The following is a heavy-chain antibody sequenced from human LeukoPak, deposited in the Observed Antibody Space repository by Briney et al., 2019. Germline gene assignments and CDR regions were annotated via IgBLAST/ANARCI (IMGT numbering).Heavy chain of an antibody. D-gene: IGHD6-13*01. V-gene: IGHV1-24*01. CDR2: FDPEDGET. CDR3: ATGAGPPIAAADHYYYYYGMDV. J-gene: IGHJ6*04. Sequence: ASVKVSCEVSGYTLTELSMHWVRQAPGKGLEWMGGFDPEDGETIYAQKFQGRVTMTEDTSTDTAYMELSSLRSEDTAVYYCATGAGPPIAAADHYYYYYGMDVWGKGTTVTVS. CDR1: GYTLTELS.